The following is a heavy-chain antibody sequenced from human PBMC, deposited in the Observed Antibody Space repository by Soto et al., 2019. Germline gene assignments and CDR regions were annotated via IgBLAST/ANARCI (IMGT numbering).Heavy chain of an antibody. Sequence: GGSLRLSCAASGFTFSSYSMNWVRQAPGKGLEWVSSISSSSSYIYYADSVKGRFTISRDNAKNSLYLQMNSLRAEDTAVYYCARGGESLGYYFDYWGQGTLVTVSS. CDR1: GFTFSSYS. CDR2: ISSSSSYI. CDR3: ARGGESLGYYFDY. D-gene: IGHD3-10*01. V-gene: IGHV3-21*01. J-gene: IGHJ4*02.